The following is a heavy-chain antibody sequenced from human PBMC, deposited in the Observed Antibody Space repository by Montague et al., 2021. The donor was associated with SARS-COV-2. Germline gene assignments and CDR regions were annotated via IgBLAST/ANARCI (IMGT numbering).Heavy chain of an antibody. CDR3: ARDRWDRNGMDV. CDR2: ISSSSSTI. V-gene: IGHV3-48*02. J-gene: IGHJ6*02. D-gene: IGHD5-24*01. CDR1: RFTFNTYT. Sequence: SLRLSCAASRFTFNTYTMHWVRQAPGKGLEWVSYISSSSSTIYYADSVKGRFTISRDNAKNSLYLQMNSLRDEDTAVYYCARDRWDRNGMDVWGQGTTVTVSS.